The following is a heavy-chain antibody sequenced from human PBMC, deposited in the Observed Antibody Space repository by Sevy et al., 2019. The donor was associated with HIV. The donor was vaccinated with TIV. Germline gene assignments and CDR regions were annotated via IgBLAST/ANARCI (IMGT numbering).Heavy chain of an antibody. J-gene: IGHJ4*02. CDR3: AIQGYYYDSSGDIDY. CDR2: RSGSCGST. Sequence: GGSLRLSCAASGFTFSSYAMSWVRQAQGPGQELVSARSGSCGSTYYADSVKGRVTISRDNSKNKLYLQMDSLRAEDTAVYYCAIQGYYYDSSGDIDYWGQGTLVTVSS. CDR1: GFTFSSYA. D-gene: IGHD3-22*01. V-gene: IGHV3-23*01.